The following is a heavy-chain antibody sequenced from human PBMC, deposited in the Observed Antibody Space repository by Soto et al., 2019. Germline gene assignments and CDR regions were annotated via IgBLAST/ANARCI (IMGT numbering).Heavy chain of an antibody. V-gene: IGHV1-2*02. Sequence: ASVKVSCKASGYTFTGYYMHWVRQAPGQGLEWMGWINPNSGGTKSAQKFQGRVTMTRDTPISTAYMEQSRLRSDDTAVYYCARRKGDYYDSSGYHYYFDYWGQGTLVTVS. J-gene: IGHJ4*02. CDR2: INPNSGGT. CDR1: GYTFTGYY. D-gene: IGHD3-22*01. CDR3: ARRKGDYYDSSGYHYYFDY.